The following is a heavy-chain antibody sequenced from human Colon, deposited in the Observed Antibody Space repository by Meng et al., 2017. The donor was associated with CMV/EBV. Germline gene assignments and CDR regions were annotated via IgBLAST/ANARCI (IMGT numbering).Heavy chain of an antibody. Sequence: GYTFTGYYMHWVRQAHGQGLEWMGRISPFSGDTNYSEKFQGRVTMTRDTSISTVHTELSRLTSDDTAVYYCARDWGGAVAGFNWFDPWGQGTLVTVPQ. V-gene: IGHV1-2*06. CDR2: ISPFSGDT. CDR1: GYTFTGYY. CDR3: ARDWGGAVAGFNWFDP. J-gene: IGHJ5*02. D-gene: IGHD6-19*01.